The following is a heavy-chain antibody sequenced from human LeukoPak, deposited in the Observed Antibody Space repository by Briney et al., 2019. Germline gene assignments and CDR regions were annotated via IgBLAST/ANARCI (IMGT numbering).Heavy chain of an antibody. CDR1: GFTFSSYS. CDR2: ITTSSSYI. CDR3: ARGTRDYYYYYMDV. J-gene: IGHJ6*03. V-gene: IGHV3-21*01. D-gene: IGHD1-1*01. Sequence: GGSLRLSCAASGFTFSSYSMNWVRQAPGKGLEWVSCITTSSSYIYYADSVKGRFTISRDNAKNSLYLQMNSLRAEDTAVYYCARGTRDYYYYYMDVWGKGTTVTVSS.